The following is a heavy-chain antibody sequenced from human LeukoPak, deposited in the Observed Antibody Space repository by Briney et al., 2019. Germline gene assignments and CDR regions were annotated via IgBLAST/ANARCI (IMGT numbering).Heavy chain of an antibody. CDR1: GYTFTSYG. Sequence: ASVKVSCKGSGYTFTSYGFSWVRQAPAQGLEWMGWISAYNGNTNYAQKLQGRVTMTTDTSTSTAYMELRSLKSDDTAVYYCARVDIVVVVAAQFDYWGQGTLVTVSS. J-gene: IGHJ4*02. D-gene: IGHD2-15*01. CDR3: ARVDIVVVVAAQFDY. CDR2: ISAYNGNT. V-gene: IGHV1-18*01.